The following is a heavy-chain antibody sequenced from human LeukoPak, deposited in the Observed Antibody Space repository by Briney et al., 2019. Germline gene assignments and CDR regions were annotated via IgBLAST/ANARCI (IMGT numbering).Heavy chain of an antibody. CDR1: GYTFTSYG. Sequence: ASVKVSCKASGYTFTSYGISWVRQAPGQGLEWMGWISAYNGNTNYAQKLQGRVTMTTDTSTSTAYMELRSLRSDDTAVYYCARVNSSGWSVSGYFQHWGQGTLVTVSS. CDR3: ARVNSSGWSVSGYFQH. CDR2: ISAYNGNT. D-gene: IGHD6-19*01. V-gene: IGHV1-18*01. J-gene: IGHJ1*01.